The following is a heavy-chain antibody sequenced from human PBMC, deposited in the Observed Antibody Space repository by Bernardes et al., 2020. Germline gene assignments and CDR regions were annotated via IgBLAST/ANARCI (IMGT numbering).Heavy chain of an antibody. J-gene: IGHJ6*04. Sequence: SETLSLTCAVSGGSVSSNNWWTWVRQSPGKGLDWIGEIHHSGSTNYNPSLKSRVTMSVDKSKNQFSLKVTSLTAADTAVYYCAAQWFRESLLLDVWGKGTTVTVSS. V-gene: IGHV4-4*02. D-gene: IGHD3-10*01. CDR2: IHHSGST. CDR1: GGSVSSNNW. CDR3: AAQWFRESLLLDV.